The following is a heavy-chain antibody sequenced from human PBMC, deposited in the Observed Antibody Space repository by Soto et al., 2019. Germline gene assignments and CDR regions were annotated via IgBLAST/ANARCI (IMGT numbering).Heavy chain of an antibody. D-gene: IGHD1-7*01. J-gene: IGHJ1*01. CDR1: GAYISDFS. V-gene: IGHV4-4*07. Sequence: SETLSVTCRVSGAYISDFSWSWIRQPAGKGLEWIGRITISGNTQKNPSFKSRVTMSIDTSRNHFSLNLQSATAADTALYYCARETGENWTYEAHWGPGTLVTVSS. CDR3: ARETGENWTYEAH. CDR2: ITISGNT.